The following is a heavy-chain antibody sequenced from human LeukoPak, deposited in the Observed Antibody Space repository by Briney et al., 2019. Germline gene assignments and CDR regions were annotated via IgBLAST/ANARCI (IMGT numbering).Heavy chain of an antibody. Sequence: KASETLSLTCTVSGGSISSSSYYWGWIRQPPGKGLEWIGSIYYSGSTYYNPSLKSRVTISVDTSKNQFSLKLSSVTAADTAVYYCARQGTYGDPFDYWGQGTLVTVSS. J-gene: IGHJ4*02. V-gene: IGHV4-39*01. CDR3: ARQGTYGDPFDY. CDR2: IYYSGST. CDR1: GGSISSSSYY. D-gene: IGHD4-17*01.